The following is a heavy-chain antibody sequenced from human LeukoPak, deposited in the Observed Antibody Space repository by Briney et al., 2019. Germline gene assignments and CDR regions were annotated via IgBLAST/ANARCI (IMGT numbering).Heavy chain of an antibody. CDR1: GFTFSNYS. V-gene: IGHV3-21*01. Sequence: PGGSLRLSCAASGFTFSNYSMNWVRQAPGKGLEWVSSISSSSSYMYDSDSVKGRLTISRDNAKNSLYLLMNSLRAEDTAVYYCARDCERSYFPSGLPHSGYMDVWGKGTTVIVSS. CDR3: ARDCERSYFPSGLPHSGYMDV. CDR2: ISSSSSYM. D-gene: IGHD1-26*01. J-gene: IGHJ6*03.